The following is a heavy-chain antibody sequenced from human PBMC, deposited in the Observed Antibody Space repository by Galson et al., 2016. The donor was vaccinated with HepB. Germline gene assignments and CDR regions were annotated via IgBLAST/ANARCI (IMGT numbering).Heavy chain of an antibody. CDR1: GGSVSSGSYY. J-gene: IGHJ5*02. CDR3: AGRTVVPTAGNWFDP. V-gene: IGHV4-61*01. D-gene: IGHD2-2*01. Sequence: ETLSLTCTVSGGSVSSGSYYWSWVRQPPGKTLEWIGEINHSGTINYNPSLKSRVTISVDKSKNQFSLNLGSVTAADTAVYYCAGRTVVPTAGNWFDPWGQGTLVTVSS. CDR2: INHSGTI.